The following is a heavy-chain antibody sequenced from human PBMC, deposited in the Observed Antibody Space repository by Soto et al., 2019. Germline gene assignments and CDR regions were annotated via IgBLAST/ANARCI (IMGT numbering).Heavy chain of an antibody. D-gene: IGHD3-22*01. J-gene: IGHJ6*02. CDR1: GYTFTSYG. Sequence: QIQLMQSGAEVKKPGASVKVSCKASGYTFTSYGIHWVRQAPGQRLEWTGWINAGNGNTKYSEKFQGRVTITRDTSAITAYLELSSLRSEDTAVYYGARDPNDSSAYYHHYYSGMDVWGQGTTVTVSS. CDR3: ARDPNDSSAYYHHYYSGMDV. V-gene: IGHV1-3*01. CDR2: INAGNGNT.